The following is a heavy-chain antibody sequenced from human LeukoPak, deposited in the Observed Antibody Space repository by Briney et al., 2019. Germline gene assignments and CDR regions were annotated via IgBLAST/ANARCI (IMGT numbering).Heavy chain of an antibody. CDR3: VRCGSYCLDY. J-gene: IGHJ4*02. D-gene: IGHD1-26*01. Sequence: SETLSLTCGVSGGSISNGNWWSWVRQPPGKGLEWIGEIYRTGSANYNPSLKSRVTISVDKSKNQFSLSLNSVTAADTTVYYCVRCGSYCLDYWGQGTLVTVSS. CDR1: GGSISNGNW. V-gene: IGHV4-4*02. CDR2: IYRTGSA.